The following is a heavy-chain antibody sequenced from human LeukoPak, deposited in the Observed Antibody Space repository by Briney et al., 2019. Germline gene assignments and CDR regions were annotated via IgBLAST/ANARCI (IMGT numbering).Heavy chain of an antibody. D-gene: IGHD3-22*01. Sequence: GGSLRLSCAASGFKFDDYGMSWLRQAPGKGLEWISSVSGGGTDTHYADSVEGRFIISRDDSKSTIYLDLNGLRVEDTAMYYCVRDQWFDGFDLWGQGTLATVSS. J-gene: IGHJ4*02. V-gene: IGHV3-23*01. CDR2: VSGGGTDT. CDR1: GFKFDDYG. CDR3: VRDQWFDGFDL.